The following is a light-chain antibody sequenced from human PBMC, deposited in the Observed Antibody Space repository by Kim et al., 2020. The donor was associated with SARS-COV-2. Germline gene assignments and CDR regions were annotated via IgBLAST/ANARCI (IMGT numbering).Light chain of an antibody. J-gene: IGKJ4*01. Sequence: SVGDRVTITCRASQSISSWLAWYQQKPGKAPKLLIYKASSVESGVPSRFSGSGSGTEFTLTISSLQPDDFATYYCQQYNSYSPLTFGGGTKVDIK. CDR2: KAS. CDR3: QQYNSYSPLT. CDR1: QSISSW. V-gene: IGKV1-5*03.